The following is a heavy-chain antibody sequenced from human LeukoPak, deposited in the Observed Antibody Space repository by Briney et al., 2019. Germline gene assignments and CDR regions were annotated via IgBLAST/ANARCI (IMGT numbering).Heavy chain of an antibody. Sequence: SETLSLTCTVSSRSISSNNYYWGWIRQPPGKGLEWIANIYYSGSSYYNPALKSRLTISVYTSNNHFSLKQSTVTGADTAVYYCARKRWGIAEVITIYFGCWGQGTMVT. CDR3: ARKRWGIAEVITIYFGC. D-gene: IGHD3-22*01. CDR1: SRSISSNNYY. V-gene: IGHV4-39*02. CDR2: IYYSGSS. J-gene: IGHJ4*02.